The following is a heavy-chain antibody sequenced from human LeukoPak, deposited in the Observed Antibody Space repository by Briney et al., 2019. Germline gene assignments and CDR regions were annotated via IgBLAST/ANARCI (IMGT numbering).Heavy chain of an antibody. D-gene: IGHD5-18*01. Sequence: PGGSLRLSCAASGFTFSSYEMNWVRQAPGKGLEWVSYISSSGSTIHYADSVKGRFTISRDNAKNSLYLQMNSLRAEDTAVYYCAREGQLWRHFDYWGQGTLVTVSS. CDR2: ISSSGSTI. CDR1: GFTFSSYE. J-gene: IGHJ4*02. CDR3: AREGQLWRHFDY. V-gene: IGHV3-48*03.